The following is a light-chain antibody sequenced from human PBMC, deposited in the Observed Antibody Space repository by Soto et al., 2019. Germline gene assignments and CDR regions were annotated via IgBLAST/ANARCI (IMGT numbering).Light chain of an antibody. CDR1: QIVSSN. V-gene: IGKV3-15*01. Sequence: EIVMTQSPASLSVSPGEGATLSCRASQIVSSNLDWYQQKPGQAPRLLMYGASTRATGSPARFSGSGSGTEFTLTISSLQSEDFAVYYCQQRSKMPLTFGHGTKVEIK. J-gene: IGKJ1*01. CDR3: QQRSKMPLT. CDR2: GAS.